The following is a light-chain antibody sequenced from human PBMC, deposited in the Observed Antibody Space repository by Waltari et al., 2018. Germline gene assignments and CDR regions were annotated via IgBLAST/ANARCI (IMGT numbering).Light chain of an antibody. J-gene: IGLJ3*02. CDR1: INDVGVEDY. CDR3: CSYAGAYTFV. V-gene: IGLV2-11*01. Sequence: QSALTQPHSVSASPGQSVTIPCSGSINDVGVEDYVSWYQQLPGKAPKLILYDVVKRPSGVPSRFSGSKYGTTASLTISGLQTDDEATYYGCSYAGAYTFVFGGGTKLTVL. CDR2: DVV.